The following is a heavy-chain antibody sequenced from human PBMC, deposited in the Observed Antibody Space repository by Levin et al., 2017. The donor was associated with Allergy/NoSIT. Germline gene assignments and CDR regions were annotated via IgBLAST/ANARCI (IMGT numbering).Heavy chain of an antibody. J-gene: IGHJ4*02. V-gene: IGHV3-48*01. CDR3: ARSGTTGYY. Sequence: HAGGSLRLSCVASGFTFSSYSMNWVRQAPGKGLEWVSYISTSSSTVYYADSVKGRFTISRDNAKNSLYLQMNSLRAEDTAVYYCARSGTTGYYWGQGTLVTVSS. CDR2: ISTSSSTV. D-gene: IGHD1-14*01. CDR1: GFTFSSYS.